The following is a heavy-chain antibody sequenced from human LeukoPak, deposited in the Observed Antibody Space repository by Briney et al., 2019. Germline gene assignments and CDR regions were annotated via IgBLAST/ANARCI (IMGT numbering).Heavy chain of an antibody. V-gene: IGHV3-53*01. D-gene: IGHD5-18*01. J-gene: IGHJ3*02. CDR1: GFTVSSNY. CDR3: ARGGTAMAGDAFDI. CDR2: IYSGGTT. Sequence: GGSLRLSCTASGFTVSSNYMSWVRQAPGKGLEWVSVIYSGGTTYYADSVKGRFTISRDNAKNSLYLQMNSLRAEDTAVYYCARGGTAMAGDAFDIWGQGTMVTVSS.